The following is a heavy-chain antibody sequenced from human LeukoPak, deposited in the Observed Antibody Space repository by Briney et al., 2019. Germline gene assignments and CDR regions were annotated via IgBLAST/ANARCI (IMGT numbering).Heavy chain of an antibody. CDR1: GFTFSTYA. D-gene: IGHD4-17*01. Sequence: PGGSLRLSCAASGFTFSTYAMSWVRQAPGKGLECVSALSGNGNTIYYADSVKGRFTISRDNSKNTLSLQMNSLRAEDTAVYYCATTVTTDYFDYWGQGTLVTVSS. CDR3: ATTVTTDYFDY. J-gene: IGHJ4*02. CDR2: LSGNGNTI. V-gene: IGHV3-23*01.